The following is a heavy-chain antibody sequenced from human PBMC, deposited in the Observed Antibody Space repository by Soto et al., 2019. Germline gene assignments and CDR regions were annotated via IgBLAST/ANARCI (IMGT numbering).Heavy chain of an antibody. CDR2: ISYDGSNK. Sequence: QVQLVESGGGVVQPGRSLRLSCAASGFTFSSYGMHWVRQAPGKGLEWVAVISYDGSNKYYADSVKGRFTISRDNSKNTLYLQMNSLRTEDTAVYPCAKDHYSGYDFDYWGQGTLVTVSS. V-gene: IGHV3-30*18. D-gene: IGHD5-12*01. CDR3: AKDHYSGYDFDY. J-gene: IGHJ4*02. CDR1: GFTFSSYG.